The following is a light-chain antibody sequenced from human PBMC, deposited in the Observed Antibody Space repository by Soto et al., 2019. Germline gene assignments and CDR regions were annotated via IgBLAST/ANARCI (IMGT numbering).Light chain of an antibody. V-gene: IGLV1-36*01. CDR2: YDD. J-gene: IGLJ2*01. Sequence: QSVLTQPPSVSEAPRQRVTISCSGSSSNIGNNAVNWYQQLPGKAPKLLIYYDDLLPSGVSDRLSGSKSGTSASLAISGLQSEDEADYYCAAWDDSLNGPVFGGGTKLTVI. CDR1: SSNIGNNA. CDR3: AAWDDSLNGPV.